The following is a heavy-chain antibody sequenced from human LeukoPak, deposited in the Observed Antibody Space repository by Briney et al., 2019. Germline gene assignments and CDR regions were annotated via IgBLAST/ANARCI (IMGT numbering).Heavy chain of an antibody. V-gene: IGHV4-38-2*02. CDR1: GYSISSGYY. CDR3: ARVAAGIGFFQH. D-gene: IGHD6-13*01. Sequence: SETLSLTCIVSGYSISSGYYCGWIRQPPGKGLEWIGNIHHSGSTYYNPSLKSRVTISVDTSKNQLSLKLSSVTAADTAVYYCARVAAGIGFFQHWGQGTLVTVSS. CDR2: IHHSGST. J-gene: IGHJ1*01.